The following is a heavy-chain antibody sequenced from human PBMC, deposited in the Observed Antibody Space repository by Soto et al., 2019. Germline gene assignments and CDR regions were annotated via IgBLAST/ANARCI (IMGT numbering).Heavy chain of an antibody. J-gene: IGHJ3*02. CDR2: INHSGST. Sequence: SETLSLTCAVYGGSFSGYYWSWIRQPPGKGLEWIGEINHSGSTNYNPSLKSRVTISVDTSKNQFSLKLSSVTAADTAVYYCARREWLRFRPFDIWGQGTMVTVSS. CDR3: ARREWLRFRPFDI. V-gene: IGHV4-34*01. D-gene: IGHD5-12*01. CDR1: GGSFSGYY.